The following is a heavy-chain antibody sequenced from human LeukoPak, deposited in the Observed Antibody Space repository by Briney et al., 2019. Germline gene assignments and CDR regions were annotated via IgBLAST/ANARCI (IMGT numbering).Heavy chain of an antibody. CDR3: ARPSSWYAGAWVDS. J-gene: IGHJ5*01. D-gene: IGHD6-13*01. V-gene: IGHV4-39*01. Sequence: SHTLSLTRTLSRPSVRTADYYCAWVRQPPWEGLELLVSIHFGGTPYFNPSLKSRVAASIDTYKNQFSLKVTSVNPSDTAVYFCARPSSWYAGAWVDSCGQGTVVTVS. CDR1: RPSVRTADYY. CDR2: IHFGGTP.